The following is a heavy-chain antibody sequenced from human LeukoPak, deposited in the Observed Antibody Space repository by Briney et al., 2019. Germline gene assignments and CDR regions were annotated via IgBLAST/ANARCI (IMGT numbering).Heavy chain of an antibody. Sequence: SQTLSLTCAVSGGSISSGGYSWSWIRQPPGKGLERIGYIYHSGSTYYNPSLKSRVTISVDRSKNQFSLKLSSVTAADTAVYYCASFCSGGSCYDLWGQGTLVTVSS. CDR3: ASFCSGGSCYDL. J-gene: IGHJ4*02. V-gene: IGHV4-30-2*01. D-gene: IGHD2-15*01. CDR1: GGSISSGGYS. CDR2: IYHSGST.